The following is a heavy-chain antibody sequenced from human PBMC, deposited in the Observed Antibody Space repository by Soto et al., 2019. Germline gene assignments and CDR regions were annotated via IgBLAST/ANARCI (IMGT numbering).Heavy chain of an antibody. D-gene: IGHD6-13*01. CDR3: ARDGAAGHYYYYGMDV. J-gene: IGHJ6*02. CDR1: GGSISSYY. V-gene: IGHV4-59*01. Sequence: PSETLSLTCTVSGGSISSYYWSWIRQPPGKGLEWIGYIYYSGSTNYNPSLKSRVTISVDTSKNQFSLKLSSVTAADTAVYYCARDGAAGHYYYYGMDVWGQGTRVTVSS. CDR2: IYYSGST.